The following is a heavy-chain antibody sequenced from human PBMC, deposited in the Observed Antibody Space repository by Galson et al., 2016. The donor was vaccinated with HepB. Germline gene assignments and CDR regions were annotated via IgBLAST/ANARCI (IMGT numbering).Heavy chain of an antibody. CDR1: GYTFSSVW. CDR2: IKSVTDGGTT. J-gene: IGHJ4*02. Sequence: SLRLSCALSGYTFSSVWLSWVRQAPGKGLEWVGRIKSVTDGGTTDYAAPVKGRFTMSRDDSKKAVYLQMNILKPEDTGVYYCTTSGWYGAVDYWGQGTLVTVSS. D-gene: IGHD6-13*01. V-gene: IGHV3-15*01. CDR3: TTSGWYGAVDY.